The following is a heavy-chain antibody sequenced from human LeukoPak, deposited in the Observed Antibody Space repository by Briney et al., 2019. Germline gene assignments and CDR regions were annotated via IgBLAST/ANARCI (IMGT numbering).Heavy chain of an antibody. Sequence: GESLKISCKGSGYSFTSYWIGWVRQMPGKGLEWMGIIYPGASDTRYSPSFQGQVTISADKSISTAYLQWSSLKASDTAMYYCARQGSTSYYYYGMDVWGQGTTVTVSS. CDR1: GYSFTSYW. V-gene: IGHV5-51*01. J-gene: IGHJ6*02. CDR2: IYPGASDT. D-gene: IGHD2-2*01. CDR3: ARQGSTSYYYYGMDV.